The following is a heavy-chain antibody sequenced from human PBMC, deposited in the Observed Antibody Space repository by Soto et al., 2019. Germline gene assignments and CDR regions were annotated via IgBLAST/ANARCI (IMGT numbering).Heavy chain of an antibody. V-gene: IGHV4-31*03. CDR2: VYFNENT. CDR1: GGSISSGGYY. J-gene: IGHJ4*02. D-gene: IGHD3-10*01. CDR3: ARQITMARGIDF. Sequence: QVQLLESGPGLVKASETLSLTCSISGGSISSGGYYWSWVRQRPGKGLEWIGYVYFNENTYYNPSLKRRVTLSVGTSKSQFSLRLSSVTAADAAVYYCARQITMARGIDFWGPGISVSVSS.